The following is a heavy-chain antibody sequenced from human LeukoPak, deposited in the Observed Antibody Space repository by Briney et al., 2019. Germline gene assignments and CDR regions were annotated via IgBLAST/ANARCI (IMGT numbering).Heavy chain of an antibody. CDR2: INPNSGGT. CDR3: ARGAYSSSWYGVDV. Sequence: ASVKVSCKASGYTFTGYYMHWVRQAPGQGLEWMGWINPNSGGTNYAQKFQGRVTMTRDTSISTAYMELSRLRSDDTAVYYCARGAYSSSWYGVDVWGQGTMVTVSS. D-gene: IGHD6-13*01. CDR1: GYTFTGYY. V-gene: IGHV1-2*02. J-gene: IGHJ3*01.